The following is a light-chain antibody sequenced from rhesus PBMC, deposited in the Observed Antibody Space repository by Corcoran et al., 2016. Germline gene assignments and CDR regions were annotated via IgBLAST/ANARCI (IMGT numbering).Light chain of an antibody. J-gene: IGKJ4*01. Sequence: DIQMTQSPSSLSASVGDTVTITCRASQTIRSWLAWYQQKPGKAPNLLIYKASNLQSGVPSRFSGSGSGTDFTLTISSLQSEDFTTYYGQQYSSSPLTFGGGTKVDLK. CDR2: KAS. CDR3: QQYSSSPLT. CDR1: QTIRSW. V-gene: IGKV1-22*01.